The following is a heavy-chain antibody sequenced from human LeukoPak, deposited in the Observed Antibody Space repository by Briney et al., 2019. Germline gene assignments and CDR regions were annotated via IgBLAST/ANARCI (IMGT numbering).Heavy chain of an antibody. V-gene: IGHV3-23*01. Sequence: PGGSLRLSCAASGFTFSSYWMSWVRQAPGKGLEWVSAISGSGGSTYYADSVKGRFTISRDNSKNTLYLQMNSLRAEDTAVYYCAKDGCSSTSCHLWGQGTLVTVSS. D-gene: IGHD2-2*01. CDR1: GFTFSSYW. CDR2: ISGSGGST. J-gene: IGHJ5*02. CDR3: AKDGCSSTSCHL.